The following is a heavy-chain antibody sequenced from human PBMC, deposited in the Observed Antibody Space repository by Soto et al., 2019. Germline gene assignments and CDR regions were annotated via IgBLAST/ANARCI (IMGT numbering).Heavy chain of an antibody. CDR1: GFTFTNYP. J-gene: IGHJ4*02. CDR2: ISGSGGST. V-gene: IGHV3-23*01. D-gene: IGHD3-10*01. CDR3: AKRPLKFEGSYFDY. Sequence: EVQVLDSGGGLVQPGGSLRLSCAASGFTFTNYPMAWVRQAPAKGLEWVSTISGSGGSTFYADSVKGRFTISRDNSKHTVYLQMNSLRVEDTAVYYCAKRPLKFEGSYFDYWGQGPLVTVSS.